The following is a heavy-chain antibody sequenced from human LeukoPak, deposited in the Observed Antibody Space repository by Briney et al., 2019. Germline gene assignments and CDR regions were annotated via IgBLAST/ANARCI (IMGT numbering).Heavy chain of an antibody. CDR2: INHSGST. CDR1: GGSFSGYY. CDR3: ARTATGSSYHSVFDY. D-gene: IGHD3-16*02. V-gene: IGHV4-34*01. Sequence: SETLSLTCAVYGGSFSGYYWSWIRQPPGKGLEWIGEINHSGSTNYNPSLKSRVTISVDTSKNQFSLKLSSVTAADTAVYYCARTATGSSYHSVFDYWGQGTLVTVSS. J-gene: IGHJ4*02.